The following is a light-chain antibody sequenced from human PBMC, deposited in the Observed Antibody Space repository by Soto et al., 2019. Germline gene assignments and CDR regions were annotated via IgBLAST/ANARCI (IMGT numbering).Light chain of an antibody. CDR3: QSSDDTGNYDL. CDR2: KDS. CDR1: ELSKQY. J-gene: IGLJ1*01. V-gene: IGLV3-25*02. Sequence: SYELAQTPSVSVSPGQTARITCSGDELSKQYVYWYQQKPGQAPVLVIYKDSERASGIPERFSASSSGTTVTLTISGVRAEDEADYYCQSSDDTGNYDLFGTGTTVTVL.